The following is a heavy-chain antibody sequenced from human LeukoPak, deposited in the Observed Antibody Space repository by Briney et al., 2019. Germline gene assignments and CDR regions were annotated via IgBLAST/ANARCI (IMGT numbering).Heavy chain of an antibody. Sequence: QPGGSLRLSCAASGFIFSSYGMHWVRQAPGKGLEWVAVIWYDGSNKYYADSVKGRFTISRDNSKNTLYLQMNSLRAEDTAVYYCARGSHVLLWFGELSGRAFDIWGQGTMVTVSS. V-gene: IGHV3-33*01. J-gene: IGHJ3*02. CDR3: ARGSHVLLWFGELSGRAFDI. CDR1: GFIFSSYG. D-gene: IGHD3-10*01. CDR2: IWYDGSNK.